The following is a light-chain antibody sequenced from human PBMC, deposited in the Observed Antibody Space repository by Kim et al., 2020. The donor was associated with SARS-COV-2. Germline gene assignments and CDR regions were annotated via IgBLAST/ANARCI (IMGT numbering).Light chain of an antibody. Sequence: ASVGDRVTITGRESQGISNYLAWYQQKPGKVPKLLIYAASTLQSGVPSRFSGSGSGTDFTLTISSLQPEDVATYYCQKYNSAPPYSFGQGTKLEI. CDR3: QKYNSAPPYS. V-gene: IGKV1-27*01. J-gene: IGKJ2*03. CDR2: AAS. CDR1: QGISNY.